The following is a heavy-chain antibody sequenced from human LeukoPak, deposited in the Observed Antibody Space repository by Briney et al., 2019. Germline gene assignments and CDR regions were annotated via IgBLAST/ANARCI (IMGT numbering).Heavy chain of an antibody. CDR3: AELGITMIGGV. J-gene: IGHJ6*03. V-gene: IGHV3-48*03. CDR2: ISSSGGTI. CDR1: GFTLSSYE. Sequence: GGALRLSCAASGFTLSSYEMNWVRQAPGEGLGWVSYISSSGGTIYYADSVKGRFTISRDKAKNSLYLQMNSLGAEDTAVYYCAELGITMIGGVWGKGTTVTISS. D-gene: IGHD3-10*02.